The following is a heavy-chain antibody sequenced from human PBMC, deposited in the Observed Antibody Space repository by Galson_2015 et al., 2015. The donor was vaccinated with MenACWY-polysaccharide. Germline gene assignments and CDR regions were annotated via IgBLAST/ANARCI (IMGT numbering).Heavy chain of an antibody. D-gene: IGHD6-19*01. J-gene: IGHJ4*02. Sequence: SLRLSCAASGFTFSSYEMNWVRQAPGKGLEWVSYISSSGSTIYYADSVKGRFTISRDNAKNSLYLQMNSLRAEDTAVYYRARKDGSGWSFDYWGQGTLVTVSS. V-gene: IGHV3-48*03. CDR1: GFTFSSYE. CDR3: ARKDGSGWSFDY. CDR2: ISSSGSTI.